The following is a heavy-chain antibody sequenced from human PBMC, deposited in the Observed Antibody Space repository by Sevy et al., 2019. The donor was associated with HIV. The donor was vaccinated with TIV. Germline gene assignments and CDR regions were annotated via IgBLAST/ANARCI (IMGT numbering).Heavy chain of an antibody. CDR1: GFTFSSYA. Sequence: GGSLRLSCAASGFTFSSYATSWVRQAPGKGLEWVSTISGSGDNTFYADSAKGRFTISRDNSKNTLYLQMNSLRAEDTAVYYCETCLYTRIDADYYYYMDVWGKGTTVTVSS. CDR2: ISGSGDNT. D-gene: IGHD3-16*01. V-gene: IGHV3-23*01. CDR3: ETCLYTRIDADYYYYMDV. J-gene: IGHJ6*03.